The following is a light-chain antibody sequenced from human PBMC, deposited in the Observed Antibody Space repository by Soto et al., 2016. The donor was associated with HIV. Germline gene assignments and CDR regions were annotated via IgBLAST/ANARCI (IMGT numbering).Light chain of an antibody. Sequence: DIVMTQSPLSLTVTPGEPASISCRSSQSLLHGNGYNYLDWYLQKPGQSPQLLIYLGSNRASGVPDRFSGGGSGTDFTLKISRVEAEDVGDYYCMQALQTPITFGQGTRLEIK. J-gene: IGKJ5*01. CDR3: MQALQTPIT. CDR1: QSLLHGNGYNY. CDR2: LGS. V-gene: IGKV2-28*01.